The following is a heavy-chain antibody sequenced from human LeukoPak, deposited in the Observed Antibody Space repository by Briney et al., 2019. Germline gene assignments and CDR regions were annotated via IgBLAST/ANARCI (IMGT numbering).Heavy chain of an antibody. D-gene: IGHD6-19*01. V-gene: IGHV1-3*01. Sequence: GASVTVSFTASGYTFTSYAMHWVRQAPGQRLEWMGWINAGNGNTKYSQKFQGRVTITRDTSASTAYMELSSLRSEDTAVYYCGGGQWLVPDYWGQGTLVTVSS. CDR3: GGGQWLVPDY. CDR1: GYTFTSYA. CDR2: INAGNGNT. J-gene: IGHJ4*02.